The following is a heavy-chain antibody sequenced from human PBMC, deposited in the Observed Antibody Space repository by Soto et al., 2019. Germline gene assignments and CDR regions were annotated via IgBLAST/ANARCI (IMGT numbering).Heavy chain of an antibody. CDR1: GYSFTSYW. V-gene: IGHV5-51*01. D-gene: IGHD2-8*01. Sequence: PGESLKISCKGSGYSFTSYWIGWVRQMPGKGLEWMGVIYPGDSDTRYSPSFQGQVTISADKSISTAYLQWSSLKASDTAMYYCARNGYCTNGVCYSDYYYGMDVWGQGTTVTVSS. CDR3: ARNGYCTNGVCYSDYYYGMDV. J-gene: IGHJ6*02. CDR2: IYPGDSDT.